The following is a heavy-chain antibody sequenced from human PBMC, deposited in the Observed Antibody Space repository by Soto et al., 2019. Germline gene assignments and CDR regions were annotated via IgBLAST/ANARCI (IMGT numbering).Heavy chain of an antibody. Sequence: QVQLVESGGGVVQPGRSLRLSCAASGFTFSSYGMHWVRQAPGKGLEWVAVIGYDGSNKYYADSVKGRFTISRDNSKNTLYLQMNSLRAEDTAVYYCARDMVRGVIIDYYYMDVWGKGTTVTVSS. CDR1: GFTFSSYG. CDR3: ARDMVRGVIIDYYYMDV. D-gene: IGHD3-10*01. J-gene: IGHJ6*03. CDR2: IGYDGSNK. V-gene: IGHV3-33*01.